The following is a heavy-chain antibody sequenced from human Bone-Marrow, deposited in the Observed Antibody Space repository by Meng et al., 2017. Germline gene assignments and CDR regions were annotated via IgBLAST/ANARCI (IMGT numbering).Heavy chain of an antibody. Sequence: GESLKISCAASGFSFYSYGMHWVRQAPGKGLEWVAYISYDDGNNKGYGDSVKGRFSISRDNSKNTLYLQMNSLRAEDTAVYYCARVVFIGGYQLLDYWGQGTLVTVSS. CDR1: GFSFYSYG. D-gene: IGHD2-2*01. J-gene: IGHJ4*02. CDR2: ISYDDGNNK. V-gene: IGHV3-33*01. CDR3: ARVVFIGGYQLLDY.